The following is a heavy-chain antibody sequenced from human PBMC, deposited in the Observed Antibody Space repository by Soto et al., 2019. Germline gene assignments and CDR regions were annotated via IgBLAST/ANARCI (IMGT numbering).Heavy chain of an antibody. CDR1: GSTINSSGFY. Sequence: AGTLSLTCTVSGSTINSSGFYWGWIRQPPGQGLEWIGSMFYGVSSYYNPSLKSRVTVSVNTSKNQFSLNMRSVTAAGTAVYYCARLPAYHWVEHWGQGTLVTVPS. J-gene: IGHJ5*02. CDR2: MFYGVSS. D-gene: IGHD2-2*01. CDR3: ARLPAYHWVEH. V-gene: IGHV4-39*01.